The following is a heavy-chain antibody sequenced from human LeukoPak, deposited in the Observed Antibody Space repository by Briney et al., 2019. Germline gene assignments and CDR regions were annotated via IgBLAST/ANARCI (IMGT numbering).Heavy chain of an antibody. CDR3: ARGLWEPVDY. CDR2: LSGSGDKA. V-gene: IGHV3-23*01. J-gene: IGHJ4*02. Sequence: GGSLRLSCAASGFTFSSFAMTWVRQAPGKGLEWVSTLSGSGDKAFNADSVKGRFTISRDNSRNTLYLQLNSLRAEDTAVYYCARGLWEPVDYWGQGTLVTVSS. CDR1: GFTFSSFA. D-gene: IGHD1-26*01.